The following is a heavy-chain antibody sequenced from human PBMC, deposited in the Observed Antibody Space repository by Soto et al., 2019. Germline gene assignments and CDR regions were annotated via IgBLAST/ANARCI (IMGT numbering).Heavy chain of an antibody. CDR3: ARGPAGGLRGGVSY. D-gene: IGHD2-15*01. Sequence: QVQLVQSGAEVKKPGASVKVSCKASGYTFTSYGITWVRQAPGQGLKWMGWISAYNGDTNYAQKFQGRVIMTTDTSTTPAYMELRSLRSDDTAVYYCARGPAGGLRGGVSYWGQGTLVTVSS. CDR2: ISAYNGDT. J-gene: IGHJ4*02. V-gene: IGHV1-18*04. CDR1: GYTFTSYG.